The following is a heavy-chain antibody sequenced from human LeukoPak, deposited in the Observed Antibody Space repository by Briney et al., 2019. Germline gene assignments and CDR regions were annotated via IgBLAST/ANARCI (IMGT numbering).Heavy chain of an antibody. J-gene: IGHJ4*02. CDR1: GFTFSSYW. CDR2: IKQDGSEK. CDR3: ARSGYSGYDPLGY. V-gene: IGHV3-7*01. Sequence: GSLRLSCAASGFTFSSYWMSWVRQAPGKGLEWVANIKQDGSEKYYVDSVKGRFTISRDNAKNSLYLQMNSLRAEDTAVYYCARSGYSGYDPLGYWGQGTLVTVSS. D-gene: IGHD5-12*01.